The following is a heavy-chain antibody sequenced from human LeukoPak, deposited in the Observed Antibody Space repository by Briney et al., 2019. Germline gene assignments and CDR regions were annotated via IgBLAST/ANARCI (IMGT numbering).Heavy chain of an antibody. Sequence: GGSLRLSCAASGFTFSSYEMNWVRQAPGKGLEWVSYISSSGSTIYYADSVKGRFTISRDNAKNSLYLQMNSLRAEDTAVYYCASQLGIAAAGTGVTWGQGTLVTVSS. J-gene: IGHJ5*02. V-gene: IGHV3-48*03. CDR3: ASQLGIAAAGTGVT. CDR1: GFTFSSYE. CDR2: ISSSGSTI. D-gene: IGHD6-13*01.